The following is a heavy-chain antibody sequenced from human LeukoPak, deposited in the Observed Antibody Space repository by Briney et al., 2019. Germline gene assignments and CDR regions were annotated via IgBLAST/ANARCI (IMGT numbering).Heavy chain of an antibody. D-gene: IGHD6-13*01. CDR2: INHSGST. CDR3: ARRPRYSRGYFQH. Sequence: SETLSLTCAVYGGSFSGYYWSWIRQPPGKGLEWIGEINHSGSTNYNPSLKSRVTISVDTSKNQFSLKLSSVTAADTAVYYCARRPRYSRGYFQHWGQGTLVTVSS. J-gene: IGHJ1*01. V-gene: IGHV4-34*01. CDR1: GGSFSGYY.